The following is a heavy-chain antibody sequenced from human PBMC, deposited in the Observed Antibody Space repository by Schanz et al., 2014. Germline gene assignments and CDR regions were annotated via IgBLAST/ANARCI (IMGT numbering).Heavy chain of an antibody. CDR2: ISSGGGST. CDR3: ARVKYCTIARCYRTETEGIYYMDV. J-gene: IGHJ6*03. V-gene: IGHV3-23*04. Sequence: EVQLVQSGGGLVQPGGSLRLSCAASGFTFSSHWMHWVRQDPGKGLEWVSSISSGGGSTYYADSVKGRFTISRDNSKNTLYLQMKSLRAEDTAVYYCARVKYCTIARCYRTETEGIYYMDVWGKGTTVTVSS. D-gene: IGHD2-8*01. CDR1: GFTFSSHW.